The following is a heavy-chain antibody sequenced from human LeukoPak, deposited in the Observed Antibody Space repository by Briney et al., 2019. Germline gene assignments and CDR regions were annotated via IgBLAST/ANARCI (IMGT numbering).Heavy chain of an antibody. CDR2: IYYTGST. CDR3: AGMRITTPTVRTLDY. D-gene: IGHD1-14*01. V-gene: IGHV4-59*01. J-gene: IGHJ4*02. Sequence: SETLSLTCAVYGGSFSGYYWSWIRQPPGKGLEWIGYIYYTGSTNYNPSLKSRVTISVDTSKNQFSLKLSSVTAADTAVYYCAGMRITTPTVRTLDYWGQGTLVTVSS. CDR1: GGSFSGYY.